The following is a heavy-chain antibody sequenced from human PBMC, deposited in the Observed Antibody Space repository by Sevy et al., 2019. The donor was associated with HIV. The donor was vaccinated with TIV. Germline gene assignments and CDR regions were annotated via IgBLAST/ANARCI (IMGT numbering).Heavy chain of an antibody. CDR1: GFSFSKYW. Sequence: GGSLRLSCAASGFSFSKYWMSWVRQAPGKGLEWVANIKEDGSQKNYLESVKGRFTISRDNAKNLLFLQMNNLRADETVVYYCARDPDILSGYPSHYFDYWGQGTLVTVSS. J-gene: IGHJ4*02. CDR2: IKEDGSQK. D-gene: IGHD3-9*01. CDR3: ARDPDILSGYPSHYFDY. V-gene: IGHV3-7*01.